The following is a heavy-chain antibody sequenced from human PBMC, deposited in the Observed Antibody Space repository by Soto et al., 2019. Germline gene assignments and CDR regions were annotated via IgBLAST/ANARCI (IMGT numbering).Heavy chain of an antibody. Sequence: SETLSLTCTVSGGSISSYYWSWIRQPPGKGLEWIGYIYYSGSTNYNPSLKSRVTISVDTSKNQFSLKLSSVTAADTAVYYCARGGDIVVVPGKLPAPGYYYYYMDVWGKGTTVTVSS. D-gene: IGHD2-2*01. CDR2: IYYSGST. J-gene: IGHJ6*03. V-gene: IGHV4-59*01. CDR1: GGSISSYY. CDR3: ARGGDIVVVPGKLPAPGYYYYYMDV.